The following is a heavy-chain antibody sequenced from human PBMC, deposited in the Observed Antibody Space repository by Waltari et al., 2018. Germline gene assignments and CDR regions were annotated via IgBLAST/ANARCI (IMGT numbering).Heavy chain of an antibody. V-gene: IGHV1-69*01. CDR2: IIPIFGTA. Sequence: QVQLVQSGAEVKTPGSSVTVSCTASGGPFSSYAISWVRQAPGHGLEWMGGIIPIFGTANYAQKFQGRVTITADESTSTAYMELSSLRSEDTAVYYCARVRGSVVVTATPAGAFDIWGQGTMVTVSS. J-gene: IGHJ3*02. CDR1: GGPFSSYA. CDR3: ARVRGSVVVTATPAGAFDI. D-gene: IGHD2-21*02.